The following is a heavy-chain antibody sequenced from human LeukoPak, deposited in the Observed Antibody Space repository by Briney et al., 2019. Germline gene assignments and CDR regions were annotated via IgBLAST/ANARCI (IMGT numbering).Heavy chain of an antibody. D-gene: IGHD6-6*01. V-gene: IGHV1-18*04. Sequence: ASVKVSCKASGYTFTGYYMHWVRQAPGQGLEWMGWISAYNGNTNYAQKLQGRVTMTTDTSTSTAYMELRSLRSDDTAVYYCARSREVEQLEYFQHWGQGTLVTVSS. CDR3: ARSREVEQLEYFQH. CDR2: ISAYNGNT. CDR1: GYTFTGYY. J-gene: IGHJ1*01.